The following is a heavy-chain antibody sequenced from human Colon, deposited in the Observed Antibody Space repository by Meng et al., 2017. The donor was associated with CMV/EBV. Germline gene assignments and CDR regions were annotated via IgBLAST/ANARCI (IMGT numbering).Heavy chain of an antibody. CDR3: ARGGTVFGTGGWFDP. Sequence: SENTFTGYYMYGVRQAPGQGLEWMGWSNPDSGGTKYEQNFKGRVTRTRDTSINTACMDLSRLTSDDTAVYYCARGGTVFGTGGWFDPWGQGTLVTVSS. CDR2: SNPDSGGT. J-gene: IGHJ5*02. D-gene: IGHD3-3*01. CDR1: ENTFTGYY. V-gene: IGHV1-2*02.